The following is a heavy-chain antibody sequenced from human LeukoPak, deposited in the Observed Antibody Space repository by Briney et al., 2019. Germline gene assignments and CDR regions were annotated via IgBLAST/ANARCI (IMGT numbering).Heavy chain of an antibody. J-gene: IGHJ4*02. V-gene: IGHV3-30*18. CDR3: AKGRNVIAVAGPLDY. CDR2: ISYDGSNK. CDR1: GFTFSSYG. D-gene: IGHD6-19*01. Sequence: PGGSLRLSCAASGFTFSSYGMHWVRQAPGKGLEWVAVISYDGSNKYCADSVKGRFTISRDNSKNTLYLQVNSLRAEDTAVYYCAKGRNVIAVAGPLDYWGQGTLVTVSS.